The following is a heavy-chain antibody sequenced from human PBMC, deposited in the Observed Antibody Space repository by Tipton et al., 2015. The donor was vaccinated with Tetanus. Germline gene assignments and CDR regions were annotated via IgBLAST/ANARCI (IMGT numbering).Heavy chain of an antibody. CDR2: INHSGST. J-gene: IGHJ4*02. V-gene: IGHV4-34*01. CDR1: GGSFSGYY. CDR3: ARDAAVARNYFDY. D-gene: IGHD6-19*01. Sequence: TLSLTCAVYGGSFSGYYWSWIRQPPGKGLEWIGEINHSGSTNYNPSLKSRVTISVDTSKNQFSLKLSSVTAADTAVYYCARDAAVARNYFDYWGQGTLVTVSS.